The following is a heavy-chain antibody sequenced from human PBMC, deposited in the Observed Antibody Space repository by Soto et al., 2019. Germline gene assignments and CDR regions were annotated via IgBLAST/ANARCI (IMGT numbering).Heavy chain of an antibody. J-gene: IGHJ6*02. D-gene: IGHD2-15*01. CDR2: IYSSGST. CDR1: GGSVSSGSYY. V-gene: IGHV4-61*01. Sequence: QVQLQESGPGLVKPSETLSLTCTVSGGSVSSGSYYWSWIRQPPGKGLEWIGYIYSSGSTNYNPSHKRRVSSSGDTTKDQCSRKLSSVTVADTAVYYCARGVVGGVAARKGMDVWGPGSSVTV. CDR3: ARGVVGGVAARKGMDV.